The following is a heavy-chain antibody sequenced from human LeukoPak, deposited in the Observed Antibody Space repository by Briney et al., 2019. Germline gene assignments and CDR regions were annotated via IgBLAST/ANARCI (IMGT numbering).Heavy chain of an antibody. J-gene: IGHJ4*02. Sequence: SETLSLTCTVSGYSISTGYYWDWIRQPPGKGLEWIGTFYHGGSTYYNPSLKSRVTISVDTSKNQFSLKLSSVTAADTAVYYCARDTMVRGIEWGQGTLVTVSS. CDR1: GYSISTGYY. D-gene: IGHD3-10*01. V-gene: IGHV4-38-2*02. CDR3: ARDTMVRGIE. CDR2: FYHGGST.